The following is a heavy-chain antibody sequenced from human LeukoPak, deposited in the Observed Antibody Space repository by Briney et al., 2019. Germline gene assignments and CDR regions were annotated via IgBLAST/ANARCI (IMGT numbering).Heavy chain of an antibody. CDR1: GFTFSGSA. V-gene: IGHV3-73*01. Sequence: GGSLRLSCAASGFTFSGSAMHWVRQASGKGLEWVGRIRSKANSYATAYAASVKGRFTISRDDSKNTAYLQMNSLKTEDTAVYYCAKGKRGYAVFDYWGQGTLVTVSS. CDR3: AKGKRGYAVFDY. J-gene: IGHJ4*02. D-gene: IGHD5-12*01. CDR2: IRSKANSYAT.